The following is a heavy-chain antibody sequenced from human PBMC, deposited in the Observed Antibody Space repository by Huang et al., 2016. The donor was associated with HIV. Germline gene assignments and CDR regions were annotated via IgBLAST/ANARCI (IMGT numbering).Heavy chain of an antibody. V-gene: IGHV1-69*01. D-gene: IGHD1-26*01. CDR3: ATGPRGSGSFN. CDR1: GGTFSSYV. J-gene: IGHJ4*02. Sequence: QVKLVQSGAEVKKPGSSVKVSCKASGGTFSSYVISWVRQAPGQGLEWMGGITPIFDKTNYAQKFQGRVTIIADESTRTAYMEMSSLRPEDTATYYCATGPRGSGSFNWGQGTLVIVSS. CDR2: ITPIFDKT.